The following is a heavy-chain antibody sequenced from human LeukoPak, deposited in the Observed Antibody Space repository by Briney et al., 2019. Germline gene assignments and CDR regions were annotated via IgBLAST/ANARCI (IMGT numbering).Heavy chain of an antibody. Sequence: GESLKISCKGSGYSFTSYWIGWVRQMPGKGLEWMGIIYPGDSDTRYSPSFQGQVTISADKSISTAYLQWSSLKASDTAMYYCARRQTVYSSSWYQLGFDPWGQGTLVTVSS. D-gene: IGHD6-13*01. CDR1: GYSFTSYW. J-gene: IGHJ5*02. V-gene: IGHV5-51*01. CDR3: ARRQTVYSSSWYQLGFDP. CDR2: IYPGDSDT.